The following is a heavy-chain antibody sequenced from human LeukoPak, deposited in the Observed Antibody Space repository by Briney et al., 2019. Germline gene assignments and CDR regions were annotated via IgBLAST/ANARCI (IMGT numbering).Heavy chain of an antibody. CDR2: ISYDGSNK. CDR1: GFTFSSYG. Sequence: GGSLRLSCAASGFTFSSYGMHWVRQAPGKGLEWVAVISYDGSNKYYADSVKGRFTISRDNSKNTLYLQMNSLRAEDTAVYYCARDEHYMDVWGKGTTVTVSS. J-gene: IGHJ6*03. V-gene: IGHV3-30*03. CDR3: ARDEHYMDV.